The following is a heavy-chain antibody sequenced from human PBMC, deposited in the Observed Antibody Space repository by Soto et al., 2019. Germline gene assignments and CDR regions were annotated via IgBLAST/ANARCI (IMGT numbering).Heavy chain of an antibody. D-gene: IGHD3-9*01. CDR1: GFTFSNAW. V-gene: IGHV3-15*07. CDR3: TTTLRNYDILTGYTPDYYGMDV. J-gene: IGHJ6*02. CDR2: IKSKTDGGTT. Sequence: GGSLRLSCAASGFTFSNAWMNWVRQAPGKGLEWVGRIKSKTDGGTTDYAAPVKGRFTISRDDSKNTLYLQMNSLKTEDTAVYYCTTTLRNYDILTGYTPDYYGMDVWGQGTTVTVSS.